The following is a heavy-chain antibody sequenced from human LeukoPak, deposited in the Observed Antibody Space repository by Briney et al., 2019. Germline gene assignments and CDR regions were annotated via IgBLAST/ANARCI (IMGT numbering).Heavy chain of an antibody. J-gene: IGHJ5*02. D-gene: IGHD6-6*01. V-gene: IGHV4-4*02. CDR1: GDSISSSNW. Sequence: SGTLSLTCAVSGDSISSSNWWNWVRQSPGKGLEWIGEIFQSGSTSYNPSLRSRVTISLDKSKNQFSLKLNSVTAADTAIYYCGRRGSYCSSSRYWFDPWGQGTLVTVSS. CDR2: IFQSGST. CDR3: GRRGSYCSSSRYWFDP.